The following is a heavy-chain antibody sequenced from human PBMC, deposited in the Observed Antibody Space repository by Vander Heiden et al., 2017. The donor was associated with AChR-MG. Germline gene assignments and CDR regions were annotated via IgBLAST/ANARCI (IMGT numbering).Heavy chain of an antibody. Sequence: QVQLVESGGGVVQPGGSLRLSCAASGFTFSSYGMHWFRQAPGKGLEWVAFIRYDGSNKYYADSVKGRFTISRDNSKNTLYLQMNSLRAEDTAVYYCAKVLIAVAGTRSWYFDYWGQGTLVTVSS. J-gene: IGHJ4*02. CDR1: GFTFSSYG. D-gene: IGHD6-19*01. CDR3: AKVLIAVAGTRSWYFDY. V-gene: IGHV3-30*02. CDR2: IRYDGSNK.